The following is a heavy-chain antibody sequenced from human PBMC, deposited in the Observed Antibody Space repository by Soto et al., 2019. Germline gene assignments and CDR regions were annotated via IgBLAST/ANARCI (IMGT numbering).Heavy chain of an antibody. CDR3: AHSSPSGGPLPDYYYYGMDV. J-gene: IGHJ6*02. CDR1: GFSLSTSGVG. V-gene: IGHV2-5*01. CDR2: IYWNDDK. Sequence: GSGPTLVNPTQTLTLTCTFSGFSLSTSGVGVGWIRQPPGKALEWLALIYWNDDKRYSPSLKSRLTITKDTSKNQVVLTMTNMDPVDTATYYCAHSSPSGGPLPDYYYYGMDVWGQGTTVTVSS. D-gene: IGHD5-12*01.